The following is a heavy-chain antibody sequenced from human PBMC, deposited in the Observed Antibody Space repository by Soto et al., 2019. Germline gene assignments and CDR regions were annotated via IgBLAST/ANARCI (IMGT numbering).Heavy chain of an antibody. CDR1: GFIFSSYA. J-gene: IGHJ5*02. D-gene: IGHD3-16*01. CDR2: ISGSGTTT. CDR3: ARAVGGLDPWFDP. Sequence: GGSLRLSCAASGFIFSSYALSWVRQAPGKGLEWVSAISGSGTTTYYADSVKGRFTFSRDNSKNMLYLQMNSLRVEDTAVYYRARAVGGLDPWFDPWGQGTLVTVSS. V-gene: IGHV3-23*01.